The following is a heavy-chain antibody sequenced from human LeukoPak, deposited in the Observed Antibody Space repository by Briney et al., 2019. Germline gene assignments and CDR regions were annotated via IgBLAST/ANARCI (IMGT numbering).Heavy chain of an antibody. Sequence: SETLSLTCTVSGGSISSSSYYWGWIRQPPGKGLEWIGSIYYSGSTYYNPSLKSRVTISIDTSKNQFSLKLNSVTAADTAVYYCARLVRYCSTNNCYPFDYWGQGTLVTVSS. J-gene: IGHJ4*02. CDR2: IYYSGST. CDR3: ARLVRYCSTNNCYPFDY. CDR1: GGSISSSSYY. D-gene: IGHD2-2*01. V-gene: IGHV4-39*01.